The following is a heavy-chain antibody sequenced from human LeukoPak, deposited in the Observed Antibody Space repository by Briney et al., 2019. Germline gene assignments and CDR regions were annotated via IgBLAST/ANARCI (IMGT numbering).Heavy chain of an antibody. D-gene: IGHD2-2*01. V-gene: IGHV4-59*12. J-gene: IGHJ5*02. Sequence: SETLSLTCSVSGGSISSYYWSWIRQPPGKGLEWIGYIYYSGSTNYNPSLKSRVTISVDTSKNQFSLKLSSVTAADTAVYYCARGLVHRTRVSDWFDPWGQGTLVTVSS. CDR1: GGSISSYY. CDR2: IYYSGST. CDR3: ARGLVHRTRVSDWFDP.